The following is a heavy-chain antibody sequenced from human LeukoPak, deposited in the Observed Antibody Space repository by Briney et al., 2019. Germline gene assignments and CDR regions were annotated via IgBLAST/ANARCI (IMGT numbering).Heavy chain of an antibody. V-gene: IGHV3-21*01. CDR1: GFTFTSYW. Sequence: GGSLRLSCAASGFTFTSYWMTWVRQAPGKGLEWVSSISSSSSYIYFADSVKGRFTISRDNAKNSLYLQMNSLRAEDTAVYYCARGDEGATHWLNAFDIWGQGTMVTVSS. CDR2: ISSSSSYI. D-gene: IGHD1-26*01. J-gene: IGHJ3*02. CDR3: ARGDEGATHWLNAFDI.